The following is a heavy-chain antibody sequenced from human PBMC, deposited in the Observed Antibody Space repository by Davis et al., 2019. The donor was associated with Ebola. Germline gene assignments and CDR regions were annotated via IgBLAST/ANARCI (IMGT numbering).Heavy chain of an antibody. V-gene: IGHV4-59*01. CDR3: ARDNFGGGVVMFERWFDP. Sequence: SETLSLTCTVSGGSISSYYWSWIRQPPGKGLEWIGYIYYSGSTNYNPSLKSRVTISVDTSKNQFSLKLSSVTAADTAVYYCARDNFGGGVVMFERWFDPWGQGTLVTVSS. CDR2: IYYSGST. D-gene: IGHD3-3*01. J-gene: IGHJ5*02. CDR1: GGSISSYY.